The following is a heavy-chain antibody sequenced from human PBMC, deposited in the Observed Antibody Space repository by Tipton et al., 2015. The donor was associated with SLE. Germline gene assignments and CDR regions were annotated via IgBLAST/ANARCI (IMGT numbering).Heavy chain of an antibody. Sequence: SLRLSCAASGFTFSNAWMSWVRQAPGKGLEWVSYISSSGSTIYYADSVKGRFTISRDNAKNSLYLQMNSLRAEDTAVYYCARVGAGTDYYYYYMDVWGKGTTVTVSS. V-gene: IGHV3-11*04. CDR1: GFTFSNAW. J-gene: IGHJ6*03. D-gene: IGHD6-19*01. CDR3: ARVGAGTDYYYYYMDV. CDR2: ISSSGSTI.